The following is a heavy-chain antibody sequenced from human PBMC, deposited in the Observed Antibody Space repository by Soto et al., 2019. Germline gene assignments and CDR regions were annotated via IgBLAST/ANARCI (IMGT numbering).Heavy chain of an antibody. CDR1: GYTFTSYG. V-gene: IGHV1-18*04. CDR2: ISAYNGNT. D-gene: IGHD1-1*01. CDR3: ARYCGNDCRQGMDV. Sequence: QVQLVQSGAEVEKPGASVKVSCKASGYTFTSYGINWVRQAPGQWLEWMGWISAYNGNTKYAQKLQGRVTMTTDTSTSTAYMELRSLRSDDTAVYYCARYCGNDCRQGMDVWGQGTTVTVSS. J-gene: IGHJ6*02.